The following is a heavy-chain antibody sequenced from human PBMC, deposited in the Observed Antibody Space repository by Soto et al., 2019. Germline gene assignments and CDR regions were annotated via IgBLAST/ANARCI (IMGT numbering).Heavy chain of an antibody. D-gene: IGHD3-16*02. Sequence: HPGGSLRLSCAASGFTVSSNYMSWVRQAPGKGLEWVSVIYSGGSTYYADSVKGRFTISRDNSKNTLYLQMNSLRAEDTAVYYCASTYYDYIWGSYRYWYFDYWGQGTLVTVSS. CDR1: GFTVSSNY. V-gene: IGHV3-66*01. CDR2: IYSGGST. CDR3: ASTYYDYIWGSYRYWYFDY. J-gene: IGHJ4*02.